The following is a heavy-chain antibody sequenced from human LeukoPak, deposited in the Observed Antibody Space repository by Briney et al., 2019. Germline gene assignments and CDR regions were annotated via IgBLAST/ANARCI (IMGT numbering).Heavy chain of an antibody. Sequence: GGSLRVSCAASGFTFSSYAMSWVRQAPGKGLEWVSVISDTGGSTYYAETVKGRFTISRDNSKNTLYLQMNSLRAEDTAVYYCAKGGSYRSQPYFDYWGQGTPVTVSS. CDR3: AKGGSYRSQPYFDY. CDR2: ISDTGGST. D-gene: IGHD3-16*02. CDR1: GFTFSSYA. J-gene: IGHJ4*02. V-gene: IGHV3-23*01.